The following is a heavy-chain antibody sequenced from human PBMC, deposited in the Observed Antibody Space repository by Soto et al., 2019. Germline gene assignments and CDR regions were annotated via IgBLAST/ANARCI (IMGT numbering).Heavy chain of an antibody. CDR3: AAGTFLGPWQY. CDR2: VSPYSGNT. J-gene: IGHJ4*02. CDR1: GDTLTSYG. Sequence: QLQLVQSGVEVKKPGSSLKVSCQASGDTLTSYGISWVRQAPGQGLEWMGWVSPYSGNTNYSPKVQGRVTLTTGTTTSTAYMELRSLTSDDTAVYYCAAGTFLGPWQYWGQGTLVTVSS. D-gene: IGHD3-10*01. V-gene: IGHV1-18*01.